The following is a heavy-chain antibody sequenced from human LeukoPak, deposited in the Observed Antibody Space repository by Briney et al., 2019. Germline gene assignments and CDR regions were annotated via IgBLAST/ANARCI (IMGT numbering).Heavy chain of an antibody. V-gene: IGHV1-69*13. Sequence: SVKVSCKXSGGTFSSYAISWVRQAPGQGLEWMGGIIPIFGTANYSQKFQGRVTITADESTSTAHMELSSLRSEDTAVYYCARLEVITTEDAFDIWGQGTMVTVSS. D-gene: IGHD3-22*01. J-gene: IGHJ3*02. CDR2: IIPIFGTA. CDR1: GGTFSSYA. CDR3: ARLEVITTEDAFDI.